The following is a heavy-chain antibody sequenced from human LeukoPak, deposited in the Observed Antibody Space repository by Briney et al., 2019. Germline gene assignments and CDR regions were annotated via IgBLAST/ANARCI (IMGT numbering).Heavy chain of an antibody. Sequence: GGSLRLSCAASGFTFSSYAMSWVRQAPGKGLEWVSTISGSGGSTYYADSVKGRFTISRDNSKNTLYLQMNSLRAEDTAVYYCTTGITMVRGVIGDYWGQGTLVTVSS. J-gene: IGHJ4*02. D-gene: IGHD3-10*01. CDR2: ISGSGGST. CDR1: GFTFSSYA. CDR3: TTGITMVRGVIGDY. V-gene: IGHV3-23*01.